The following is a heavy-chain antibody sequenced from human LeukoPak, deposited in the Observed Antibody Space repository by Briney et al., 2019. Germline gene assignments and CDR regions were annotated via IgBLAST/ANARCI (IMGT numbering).Heavy chain of an antibody. Sequence: GGSLRLSCAASGFIFSSYSMNWVRQAPGKGLEWVSYISSSSTTIYYADSVKGRFTISRDNAKNSLYLQMNSLRAEDTAVYYCAELGITMIGGVWGKGTTVAISS. CDR2: ISSSSTTI. CDR1: GFIFSSYS. V-gene: IGHV3-48*04. J-gene: IGHJ6*04. CDR3: AELGITMIGGV. D-gene: IGHD3-10*02.